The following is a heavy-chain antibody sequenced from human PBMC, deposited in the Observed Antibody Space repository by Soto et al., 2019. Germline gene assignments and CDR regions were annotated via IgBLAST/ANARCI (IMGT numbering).Heavy chain of an antibody. V-gene: IGHV1-69*02. Sequence: QVQLVQSGAELKKPGSSVKVSCEASGGSFISYSFTWVRQAPGQGLEWMGSIIPIQNKENYALKFQDRVTITADRSTRTAYMELRRLRPEDTAVYYCAKSLLFVDHAYMDVWGKGTTVTVSS. CDR3: AKSLLFVDHAYMDV. J-gene: IGHJ6*03. CDR2: IIPIQNKE. D-gene: IGHD2-15*01. CDR1: GGSFISYS.